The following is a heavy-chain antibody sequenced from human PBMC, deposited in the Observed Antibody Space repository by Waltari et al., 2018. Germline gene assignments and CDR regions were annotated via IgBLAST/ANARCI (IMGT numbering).Heavy chain of an antibody. CDR1: GYTFTSYA. D-gene: IGHD2-21*02. V-gene: IGHV1-3*03. CDR3: ARGDGGDDLEYYCDY. Sequence: QVQLVQSGAEVKKPGASVKVSCKASGYTFTSYAMHWLRQAPGQRLEWMGWINGGNGNTKYSKEFQGRVTITRDTAASTAYMELSSLRSEDMAVYYCARGDGGDDLEYYCDYWGQGTLVTVSS. J-gene: IGHJ4*02. CDR2: INGGNGNT.